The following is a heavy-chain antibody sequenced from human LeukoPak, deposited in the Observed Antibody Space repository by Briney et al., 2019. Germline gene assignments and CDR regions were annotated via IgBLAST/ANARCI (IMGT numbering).Heavy chain of an antibody. Sequence: PSQTLSLTCSVSGGSVSSGDYYWNWIRQPPGKGLEWIGYISYSGSTYYNPSLKSRVTISIDTSKNQFSLRLSSVTAADTAVYYCARERHTVTTDWGQGTLVTVSS. V-gene: IGHV4-30-4*08. CDR3: ARERHTVTTD. CDR1: GGSVSSGDYY. CDR2: ISYSGST. J-gene: IGHJ4*02. D-gene: IGHD4-17*01.